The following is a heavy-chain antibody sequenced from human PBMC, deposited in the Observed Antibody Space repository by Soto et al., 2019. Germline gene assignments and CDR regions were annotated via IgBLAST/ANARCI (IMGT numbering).Heavy chain of an antibody. J-gene: IGHJ4*02. CDR2: MSWNRGSI. V-gene: IGHV3-9*01. CDR1: GFTFTRYS. CDR3: AKDISLGELSAPDH. Sequence: PGGSLRLSCAASGFTFTRYSMNWVRQAPGKGLEWVSGMSWNRGSIVYADSVKGRFTISRDNAKNSLYLQMNSLRPEDTALYYCAKDISLGELSAPDHWGQGTLVTVSS. D-gene: IGHD3-16*02.